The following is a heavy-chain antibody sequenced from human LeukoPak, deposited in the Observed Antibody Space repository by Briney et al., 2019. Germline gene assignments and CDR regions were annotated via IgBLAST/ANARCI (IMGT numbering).Heavy chain of an antibody. CDR1: GYTFTSYD. CDR2: MNPNSGNT. V-gene: IGHV1-8*01. CDR3: ARGLGRHYYDSSGYNDY. J-gene: IGHJ4*02. D-gene: IGHD3-22*01. Sequence: ASVKVSCKASGYTFTSYDINWVRQATGQGLGWMGWMNPNSGNTGYAQKFQGRVTMTRNTSISTAYMELSSLRSEDTAVYYCARGLGRHYYDSSGYNDYWGQGTLVTVSS.